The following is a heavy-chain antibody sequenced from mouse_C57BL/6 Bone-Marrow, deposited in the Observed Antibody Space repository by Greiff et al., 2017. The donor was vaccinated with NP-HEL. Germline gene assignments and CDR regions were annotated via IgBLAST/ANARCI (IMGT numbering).Heavy chain of an antibody. V-gene: IGHV1-55*01. D-gene: IGHD1-1*01. Sequence: QVQLQQPGAELVKPGASVKISCKASGYTFTSYWITWVKQRPGQGLEWIGDIYPGSGSTNYNEKFKSKATLTVDKSSSTAYMQLSSLTSEDSAVYFCARRRITTVVDFAYWGQGTLVTVSA. CDR1: GYTFTSYW. CDR2: IYPGSGST. J-gene: IGHJ3*01. CDR3: ARRRITTVVDFAY.